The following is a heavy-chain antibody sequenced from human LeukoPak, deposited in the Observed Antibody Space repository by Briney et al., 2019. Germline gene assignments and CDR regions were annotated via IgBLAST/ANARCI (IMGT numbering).Heavy chain of an antibody. J-gene: IGHJ4*02. V-gene: IGHV3-64*01. CDR2: ISSNGGST. CDR1: GFTFSSYA. CDR3: APKVVGSTPFDY. D-gene: IGHD2-15*01. Sequence: GGSLRLSCAASGFTFSSYAMHWVRQAPGKGLEYVSAISSNGGSTYYANSVKGRFTSSRDNSKNPLYLQMNRLRAEDTAVYYCAPKVVGSTPFDYWGQGTLVTVSS.